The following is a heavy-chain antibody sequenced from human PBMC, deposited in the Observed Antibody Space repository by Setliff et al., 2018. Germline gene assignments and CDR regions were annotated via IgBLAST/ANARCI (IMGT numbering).Heavy chain of an antibody. CDR2: INIGGGST. Sequence: ASVKVSCKTSGYTFSNFYMYWVRQAPGQGLECMGIINIGGGSTSLPQKFQGRVTMTRDTSTSTVYLELNSLRSDDTAVYYCVRGGLAAAGKKGVFEHWGQGTLVTVSS. CDR3: VRGGLAAAGKKGVFEH. J-gene: IGHJ4*02. V-gene: IGHV1-46*01. D-gene: IGHD6-13*01. CDR1: GYTFSNFY.